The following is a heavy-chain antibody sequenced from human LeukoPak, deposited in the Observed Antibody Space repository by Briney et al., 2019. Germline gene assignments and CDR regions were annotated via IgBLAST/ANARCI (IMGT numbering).Heavy chain of an antibody. D-gene: IGHD5-24*01. Sequence: QSGGSLRLSCAASGFTVSSNYMSWDRQAPGKGLEWVSGFSDNGDGIHYADSVKDRFTISRDIPRNTLYLQMNSLRDDDTAVYYCAKRLRDGYNSPIDYWGQGILVTVSS. CDR1: GFTVSSNY. CDR2: FSDNGDGI. V-gene: IGHV3-23*01. J-gene: IGHJ4*02. CDR3: AKRLRDGYNSPIDY.